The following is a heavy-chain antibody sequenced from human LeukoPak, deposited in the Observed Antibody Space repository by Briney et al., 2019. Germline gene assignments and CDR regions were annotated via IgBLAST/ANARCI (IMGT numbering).Heavy chain of an antibody. Sequence: KPSETLSLTCTVSGGSISSSNYYWGWIRQPPGKGLEWIGSIYYSGSTYYNPSLKSRVTISVDTSKNQFSLKVRSVTAADTAVYYCGRQWLRLTNWFDPWGQGTLVTVSS. CDR2: IYYSGST. D-gene: IGHD5-12*01. CDR1: GGSISSSNYY. V-gene: IGHV4-39*01. CDR3: GRQWLRLTNWFDP. J-gene: IGHJ5*02.